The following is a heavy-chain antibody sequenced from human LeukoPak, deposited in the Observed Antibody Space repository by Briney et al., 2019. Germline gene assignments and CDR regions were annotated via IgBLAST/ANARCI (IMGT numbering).Heavy chain of an antibody. CDR2: ISYDGSNK. CDR3: ARVVDTASSRYYYGMDV. D-gene: IGHD5-18*01. V-gene: IGHV3-30*04. J-gene: IGHJ6*04. Sequence: GGSLRLSCAASGFTFSSYAMHWVRQAPGKGLEWVAVISYDGSNKYYADSVKDRFTISRDNSKNTLYLQMNSLRAEDTAVYYCARVVDTASSRYYYGMDVWGKGTTVTVSS. CDR1: GFTFSSYA.